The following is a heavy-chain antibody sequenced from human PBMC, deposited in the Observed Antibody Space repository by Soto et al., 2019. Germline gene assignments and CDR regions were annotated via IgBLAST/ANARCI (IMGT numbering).Heavy chain of an antibody. Sequence: GASVKVSCKASGYTFTGYYMHWVRQAPGQGLEWMGWNNPNSGGTNYAQKFQGWVTRTRDTSISTAYMELSRLRSDDTAVYYCARSGSQYYYDSSGYYYSVGDYYSMDVWGQGTTVTVSS. CDR2: NNPNSGGT. J-gene: IGHJ6*02. V-gene: IGHV1-2*04. D-gene: IGHD3-22*01. CDR1: GYTFTGYY. CDR3: ARSGSQYYYDSSGYYYSVGDYYSMDV.